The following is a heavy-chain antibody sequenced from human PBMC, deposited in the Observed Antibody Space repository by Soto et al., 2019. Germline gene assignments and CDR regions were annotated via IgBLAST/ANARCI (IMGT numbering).Heavy chain of an antibody. CDR2: INPATGNT. J-gene: IGHJ5*02. D-gene: IGHD1-1*01. Sequence: QVQLVQSGAEVKKPGTSVKVSCKASGYSFATYAIHWVRQAPGQGLEWMGWINPATGNTEDSDKFQDRVTFTRDTSETTAYMELRGLRSEDTAVYSCARRYKSAGWLEPWGQGTLVTVSS. V-gene: IGHV1-3*01. CDR3: ARRYKSAGWLEP. CDR1: GYSFATYA.